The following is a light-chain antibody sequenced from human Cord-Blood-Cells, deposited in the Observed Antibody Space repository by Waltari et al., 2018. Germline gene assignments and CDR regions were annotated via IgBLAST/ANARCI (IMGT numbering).Light chain of an antibody. V-gene: IGKV4-1*01. J-gene: IGKJ4*01. Sequence: DIVMTQSPDSLAVSLGERATLNCKSSQSVLYSSNNKNYLAWYQQKPGQPPKLPIYWASTRESGVPDRFSGSGSGTDFTLTISSLQAEDVAVYYCQQYYSTPLTFGGGTKVEIK. CDR2: WAS. CDR1: QSVLYSSNNKNY. CDR3: QQYYSTPLT.